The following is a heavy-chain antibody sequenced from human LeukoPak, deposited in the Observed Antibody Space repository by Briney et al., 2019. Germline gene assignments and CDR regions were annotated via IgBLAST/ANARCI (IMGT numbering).Heavy chain of an antibody. Sequence: GSLRLSCAASGFTVSSNYMSWIRQPPGKGLEWIGEINHSGSTNYNPSLKSRVTISVDTSKNQFSLKLSSVTAADTAVYYCAREEALGSGSFDYWGQGTLVTVSS. CDR2: INHSGST. CDR3: AREEALGSGSFDY. J-gene: IGHJ4*02. V-gene: IGHV4-34*01. CDR1: GFTVSSNY. D-gene: IGHD1-26*01.